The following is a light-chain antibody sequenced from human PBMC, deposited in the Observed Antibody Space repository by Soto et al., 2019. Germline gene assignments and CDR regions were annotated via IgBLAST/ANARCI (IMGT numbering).Light chain of an antibody. CDR2: GAS. CDR1: QTVTSSY. Sequence: EIVLTQSPGTRSLSPGERATLSCRASQTVTSSYLAWYRHKPGQAPRLLIYGASSRATGIPDKFSGSGSGTDVALTSSRLEPEDCAVYYCQQYGSTPETFGRGTKVEIK. J-gene: IGKJ1*01. V-gene: IGKV3-20*01. CDR3: QQYGSTPET.